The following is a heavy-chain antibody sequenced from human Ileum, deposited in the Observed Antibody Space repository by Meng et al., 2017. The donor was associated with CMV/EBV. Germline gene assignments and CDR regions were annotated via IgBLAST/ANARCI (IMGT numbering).Heavy chain of an antibody. CDR2: LSSSSTYI. Sequence: GFTFSKYTINWVRQAPGKGLEWVSSLSSSSTYIYYADSVKGRFTISRDNAKNSLYLQMNSLRTEDTAVYYCAREANSGHSASDWLDPWGQGTLVTVSS. D-gene: IGHD4-23*01. V-gene: IGHV3-21*01. CDR3: AREANSGHSASDWLDP. CDR1: GFTFSKYT. J-gene: IGHJ5*02.